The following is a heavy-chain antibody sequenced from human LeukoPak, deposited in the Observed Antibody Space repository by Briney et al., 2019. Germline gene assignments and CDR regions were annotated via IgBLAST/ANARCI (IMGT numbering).Heavy chain of an antibody. CDR1: GGSFSSYY. D-gene: IGHD3-22*01. Sequence: SETLSLTCTVSGGSFSSYYWSWIRQPPGKGLEWIGYIYYSGSTNYNPSLKSRVTISVDTSKNQFSLKLSSGTAADTAVYYCAGTYYYDSSGCALDYWGQGTLVTVSS. CDR2: IYYSGST. J-gene: IGHJ4*02. CDR3: AGTYYYDSSGCALDY. V-gene: IGHV4-59*01.